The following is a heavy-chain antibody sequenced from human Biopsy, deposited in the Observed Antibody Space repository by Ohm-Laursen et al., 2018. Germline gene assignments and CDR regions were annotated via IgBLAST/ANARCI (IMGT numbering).Heavy chain of an antibody. V-gene: IGHV1-69*06. CDR2: INPMFGTA. D-gene: IGHD3-3*01. CDR3: ARSFGVVINFEHNWFDP. Sequence: SVKVSCKASGATFSNYAINWLRRAPGQGLEWMGGINPMFGTAKYAQRFQGRVTITADKSTSTADMELSSLRSDDTAVYYCARSFGVVINFEHNWFDPWGQGTLVTVSS. CDR1: GATFSNYA. J-gene: IGHJ5*02.